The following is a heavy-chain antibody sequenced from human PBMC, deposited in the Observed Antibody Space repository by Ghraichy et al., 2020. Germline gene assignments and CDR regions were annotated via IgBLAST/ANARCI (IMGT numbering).Heavy chain of an antibody. J-gene: IGHJ6*02. D-gene: IGHD3-10*01. CDR1: GYAFTDYY. Sequence: ASVKVSCKASGYAFTDYYIHWVRQAPGQGLEWMGWIRPKSGDTNYEQKSQGRVTMTRDTSISTAYLELSSLRSDDTGKYFCARSYYSGSVSPYGMNAWGQGTSVTVSS. CDR2: IRPKSGDT. V-gene: IGHV1-2*02. CDR3: ARSYYSGSVSPYGMNA.